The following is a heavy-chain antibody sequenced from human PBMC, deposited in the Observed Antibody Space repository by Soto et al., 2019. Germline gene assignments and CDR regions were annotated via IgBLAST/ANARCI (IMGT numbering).Heavy chain of an antibody. CDR1: GGSISNGNYY. V-gene: IGHV4-31*03. D-gene: IGHD1-1*01. Sequence: TLSLTCPVSGGSISNGNYYWSWIRQLPGKGLEWIGNIYYIGTISYNPSLKSRVTMSIDTSKNQFSLKLRSVVAADTAMYYRAKNETTRPWFAPWGQGTLVTVYS. CDR2: IYYIGTI. J-gene: IGHJ5*02. CDR3: AKNETTRPWFAP.